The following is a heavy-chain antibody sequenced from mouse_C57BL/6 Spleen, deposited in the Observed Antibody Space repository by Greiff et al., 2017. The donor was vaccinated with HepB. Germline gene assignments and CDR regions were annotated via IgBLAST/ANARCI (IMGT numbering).Heavy chain of an antibody. J-gene: IGHJ4*01. CDR1: GFTFSSYG. CDR3: ARVITTVVAPYYAMDY. CDR2: ISSGGSYT. V-gene: IGHV5-6*01. D-gene: IGHD1-1*01. Sequence: EVMLVESGGDLVKPGGSLKLSCAASGFTFSSYGMSWVRHTPDKRLEWVATISSGGSYTYYPDSVKGRFTISRDNAKNTLYLQMSSLKSEDTAMYYCARVITTVVAPYYAMDYWGQGTSVTVSS.